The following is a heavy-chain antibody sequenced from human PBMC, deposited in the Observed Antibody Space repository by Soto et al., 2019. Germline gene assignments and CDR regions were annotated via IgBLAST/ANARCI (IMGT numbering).Heavy chain of an antibody. CDR1: GFTFSNYW. V-gene: IGHV3-74*01. CDR2: INGDGSST. Sequence: EVQLVESGGGLVQPGGSLRLSCVASGFTFSNYWIHWVRQAPGKGMLWVSRINGDGSSTNYADSVKGQFTISRDNAKNTVYLQMNSLRVKDTAVYYCAIGARNYYYFDCWGQGTLVTVSS. J-gene: IGHJ4*02. CDR3: AIGARNYYYFDC. D-gene: IGHD1-7*01.